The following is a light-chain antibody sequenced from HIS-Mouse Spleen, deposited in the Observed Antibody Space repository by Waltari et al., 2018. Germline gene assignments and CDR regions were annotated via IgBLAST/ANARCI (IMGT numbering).Light chain of an antibody. V-gene: IGLV3-10*01. CDR1: ALPKKY. CDR2: EER. J-gene: IGLJ2*01. Sequence: SYELTQPPSVSVSPGQTARITCSGDALPKKYAYWYQQKSGQAPVLVIYEERKRPSGIPERFSGSSSGTMATLTISGVQVEDEADYYCYSTDSSGNHRVFGGGTKLTVL. CDR3: YSTDSSGNHRV.